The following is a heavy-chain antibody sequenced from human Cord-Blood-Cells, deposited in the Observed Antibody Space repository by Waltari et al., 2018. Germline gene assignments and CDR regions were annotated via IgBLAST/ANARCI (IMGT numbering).Heavy chain of an antibody. D-gene: IGHD6-13*01. J-gene: IGHJ3*02. CDR3: AGGRVTSSWYAFDI. CDR1: GGTFSSYA. Sequence: QVQLVQSGAEVKKPGSSGKVSCQASGGTFSSYAISWLRPAPGQGLEWMGGIIPIFGTANYAQKFQGRVTITADESTSTAYMELSSLRSEDTAVYYCAGGRVTSSWYAFDIWGQGTMVTVSS. V-gene: IGHV1-69*01. CDR2: IIPIFGTA.